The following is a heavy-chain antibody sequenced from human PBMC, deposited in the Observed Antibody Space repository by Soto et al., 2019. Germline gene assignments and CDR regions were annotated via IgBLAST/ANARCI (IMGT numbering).Heavy chain of an antibody. CDR3: ARDIADTAMVFDYYYGMDV. V-gene: IGHV3-30-3*01. CDR2: ISYDGSNK. CDR1: GFTFSSYA. J-gene: IGHJ6*02. Sequence: QVQLVESGGGVVQPGRSLRLSCAASGFTFSSYAMHWVRQAPGKGLEWVAVISYDGSNKYYADSVKGRFTISRDNSKNTLYLQMNSRRAEDTAVYYCARDIADTAMVFDYYYGMDVWGQGTTVTVSS. D-gene: IGHD5-18*01.